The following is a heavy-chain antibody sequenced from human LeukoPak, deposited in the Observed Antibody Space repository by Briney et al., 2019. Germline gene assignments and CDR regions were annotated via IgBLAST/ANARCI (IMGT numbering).Heavy chain of an antibody. CDR3: AKNDYYDSSGPIRN. CDR1: GFTFSSYG. V-gene: IGHV3-23*01. D-gene: IGHD3-22*01. Sequence: GGSLRLSCAASGFTFSSYGMSWVRQAPGKGLEWVSAISGSGGSTYYADSVKGRFTISRDNSKNTLYLQMNSPRAEDTAVYYCAKNDYYDSSGPIRNWGQGTLVTVSS. J-gene: IGHJ4*02. CDR2: ISGSGGST.